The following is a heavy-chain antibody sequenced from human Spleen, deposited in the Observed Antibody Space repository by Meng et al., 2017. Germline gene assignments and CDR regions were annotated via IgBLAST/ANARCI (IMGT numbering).Heavy chain of an antibody. J-gene: IGHJ4*02. CDR3: ARGRGLGYYGH. Sequence: HVQLQQWGAGLLKPSETLSLTCAVYGGSFSGYYWNLFRQPPGKGLEWIGEINHSGSTNYNPSLKSRVTISVETSKNQFSLKLSSVTAADTAVYYCARGRGLGYYGHWGQGTLVTVSS. CDR1: GGSFSGYY. V-gene: IGHV4-34*01. D-gene: IGHD3-10*01. CDR2: INHSGST.